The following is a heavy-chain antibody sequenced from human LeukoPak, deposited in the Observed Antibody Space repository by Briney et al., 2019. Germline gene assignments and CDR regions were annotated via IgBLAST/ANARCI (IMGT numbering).Heavy chain of an antibody. Sequence: SQTLSLTCAVYGGSFSGYYWSWIRQPPGKGLEWIGEINHSGSTNYNPSLKSRVTISVDTSKNQFSLKLSSVTAADTAVYYCARGNNPNWFDPWGQGTLVTVSS. CDR3: ARGNNPNWFDP. V-gene: IGHV4-34*01. D-gene: IGHD1-14*01. CDR1: GGSFSGYY. CDR2: INHSGST. J-gene: IGHJ5*02.